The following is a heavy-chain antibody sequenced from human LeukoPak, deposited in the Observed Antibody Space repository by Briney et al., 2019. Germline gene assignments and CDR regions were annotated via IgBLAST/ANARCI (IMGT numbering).Heavy chain of an antibody. CDR3: AREGSFDSSGYNDALDI. V-gene: IGHV3-53*01. Sequence: GGSLRLSCAASGFIVSGKHMSWVRQAPGKGLEWVSVIRSGGSTSYADSVKGRFTISRGNSKNTLYLQMNSLRAEDTAVYYCAREGSFDSSGYNDALDIWGQGTMVTVSA. J-gene: IGHJ3*02. D-gene: IGHD3-22*01. CDR1: GFIVSGKH. CDR2: IRSGGST.